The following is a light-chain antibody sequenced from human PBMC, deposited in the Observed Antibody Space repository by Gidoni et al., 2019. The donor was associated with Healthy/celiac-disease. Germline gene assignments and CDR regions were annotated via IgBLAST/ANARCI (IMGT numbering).Light chain of an antibody. J-gene: IGKJ3*01. CDR3: QQYNNWPPIT. CDR1: QSVSSN. V-gene: IGKV3-15*01. CDR2: GAS. Sequence: EIVMTQSPATLSVSPGERATLSCRASQSVSSNFARYQQKPGQAPRLLIYGASTRATGIPARFSGSGSGTEFTLTISSLQSEDFAVYYCQQYNNWPPITFGPGTKVDIK.